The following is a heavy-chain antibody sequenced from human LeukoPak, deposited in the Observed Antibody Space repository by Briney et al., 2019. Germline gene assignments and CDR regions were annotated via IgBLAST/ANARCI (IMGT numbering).Heavy chain of an antibody. CDR3: ARERYGGNSPFDY. J-gene: IGHJ4*02. CDR1: GGSISSYY. Sequence: PSETLSLTCTVSGGSISSYYWSWIRQPPGKGLEWIGYIYYSGSTNYNPSLKSRVTISVDTSKNQFSLKLSSVTAADTAVYYCARERYGGNSPFDYWGQGTLVTVSS. CDR2: IYYSGST. V-gene: IGHV4-59*01. D-gene: IGHD4-23*01.